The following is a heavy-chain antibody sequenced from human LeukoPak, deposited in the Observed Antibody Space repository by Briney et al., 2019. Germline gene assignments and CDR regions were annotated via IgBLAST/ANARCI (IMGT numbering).Heavy chain of an antibody. Sequence: PGGSLRLSCAASGFTFSSYRMNWVRQAPGKWLEWVASISSSSNYIYYADSLKGRFTISRDNAKNSLYLQMNSLRAEDTAVYYCATGHGAAVRGYYFDYWGQGTLVTVSS. V-gene: IGHV3-21*01. CDR1: GFTFSSYR. CDR2: ISSSSNYI. J-gene: IGHJ4*02. D-gene: IGHD6-13*01. CDR3: ATGHGAAVRGYYFDY.